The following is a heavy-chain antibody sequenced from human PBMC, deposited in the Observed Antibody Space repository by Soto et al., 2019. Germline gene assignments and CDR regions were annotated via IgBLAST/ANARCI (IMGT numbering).Heavy chain of an antibody. Sequence: PPETLSRTCTVSGVSILSYYWSWIRQPAGKGLEWIGRIYTSGSTNYNPSLKSRVTMSVDTSKNQFSLKLSSVTAADTAVYYCAIERTTAAIPYYGMYVWGQGTTATVAS. J-gene: IGHJ6*02. CDR2: IYTSGST. CDR1: GVSILSYY. CDR3: AIERTTAAIPYYGMYV. V-gene: IGHV4-4*07. D-gene: IGHD2-2*01.